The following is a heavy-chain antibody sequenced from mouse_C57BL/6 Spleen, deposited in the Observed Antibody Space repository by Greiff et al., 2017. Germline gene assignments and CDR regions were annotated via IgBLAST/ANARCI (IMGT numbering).Heavy chain of an antibody. CDR2: INPNNGGT. Sequence: SGPELVKPGASVKMSCKASGYTFTDYNMHWVKQSHGKSLEWIGYINPNNGGTSYNQKFKGKATLTVNKSSSTAYMELRSLTSEDSAVYYCARNGYYGYYFDYWGQGTTLTVSS. CDR1: GYTFTDYN. D-gene: IGHD2-3*01. J-gene: IGHJ2*01. V-gene: IGHV1-22*01. CDR3: ARNGYYGYYFDY.